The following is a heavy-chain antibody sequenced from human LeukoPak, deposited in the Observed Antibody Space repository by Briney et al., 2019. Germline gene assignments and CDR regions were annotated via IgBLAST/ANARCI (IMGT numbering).Heavy chain of an antibody. Sequence: GGSLRLSCAASGFTFYDHAMHWVRQAPGKGLEWVSGISWNSVSIDYADSVKGRFTISRDNAKNSLYLQMNSLRVEDTALYYCAKIDYGGNDWGQGTLVTVSS. D-gene: IGHD4-23*01. CDR3: AKIDYGGND. J-gene: IGHJ4*02. CDR1: GFTFYDHA. V-gene: IGHV3-9*01. CDR2: ISWNSVSI.